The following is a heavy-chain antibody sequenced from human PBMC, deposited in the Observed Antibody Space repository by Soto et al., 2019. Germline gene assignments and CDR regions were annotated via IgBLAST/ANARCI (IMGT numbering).Heavy chain of an antibody. D-gene: IGHD3-10*01. CDR1: GGSISSYY. CDR3: ARDMVRGDNYYYYYGMDV. J-gene: IGHJ6*02. V-gene: IGHV4-59*01. CDR2: IYYNGST. Sequence: PSGSLSLTCTVSGGSISSYYWSWIRQPPEKGLEWIGYIYYNGSTNYNPSLKSRVTISVDTSKNQFSLKLSSVTAADTAVYYCARDMVRGDNYYYYYGMDVWGQGTTVTVSS.